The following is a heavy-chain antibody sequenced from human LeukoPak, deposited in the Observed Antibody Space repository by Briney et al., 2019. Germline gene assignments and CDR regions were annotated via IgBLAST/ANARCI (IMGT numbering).Heavy chain of an antibody. CDR2: ISSSSSYI. Sequence: GGSLRLSCAASGFTFSSYSMNWVRQAPGKGLEWVSSISSSSSYIYYADSVKGRFTISRDNSKNTLYLQMNSLRAEDTAVYYCARELSGWTPPDYWGQGTLVTVSS. CDR1: GFTFSSYS. D-gene: IGHD6-19*01. J-gene: IGHJ4*02. V-gene: IGHV3-21*04. CDR3: ARELSGWTPPDY.